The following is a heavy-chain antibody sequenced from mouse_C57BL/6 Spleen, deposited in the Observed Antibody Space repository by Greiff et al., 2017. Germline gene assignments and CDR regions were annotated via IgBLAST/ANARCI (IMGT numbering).Heavy chain of an antibody. J-gene: IGHJ4*01. CDR3: AKLYYGSSYYTKDY. CDR1: GYTFTSYW. D-gene: IGHD1-1*01. Sequence: QVQLQQPGAELVRPGSSVKLSCKASGYTFTSYWMHWVKQRPIQGLEWIGNIDPSDSETHYNQKFKDKATLTVDKPSSTAYMQHSRLTSEDSAVYYCAKLYYGSSYYTKDYWSRGASDTVSS. V-gene: IGHV1-52*01. CDR2: IDPSDSET.